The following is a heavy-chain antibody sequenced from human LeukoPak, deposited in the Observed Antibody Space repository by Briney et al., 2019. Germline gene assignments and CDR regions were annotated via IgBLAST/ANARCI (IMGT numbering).Heavy chain of an antibody. V-gene: IGHV3-23*01. D-gene: IGHD1-26*01. J-gene: IGHJ4*02. CDR2: ISGSGGST. CDR1: GFTFSSYG. Sequence: GGSLRLSCAASGFTFSSYGMSWVRQAPGKGLEWVSAISGSGGSTYYADSVKGRFTISRDNSKNTLYLQMNSLRAEDTAVYYCAKDESWWELRDPRFDYWGQGTLVTVSS. CDR3: AKDESWWELRDPRFDY.